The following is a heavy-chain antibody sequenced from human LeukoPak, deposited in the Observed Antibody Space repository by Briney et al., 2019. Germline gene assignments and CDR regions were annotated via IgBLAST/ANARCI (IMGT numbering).Heavy chain of an antibody. J-gene: IGHJ5*02. CDR1: GFTFSSYG. Sequence: GGSLRLSCAASGFTFSSYGMHWVRQAPGKELEWVAVISYDGSNKYYADSVKGRFTISRDNSKNTLYLQMNSLRAEDTAVYYCAKDSLKYCSSTSCFNWFDPWGQGTLVTVSS. V-gene: IGHV3-30*18. D-gene: IGHD2-2*01. CDR2: ISYDGSNK. CDR3: AKDSLKYCSSTSCFNWFDP.